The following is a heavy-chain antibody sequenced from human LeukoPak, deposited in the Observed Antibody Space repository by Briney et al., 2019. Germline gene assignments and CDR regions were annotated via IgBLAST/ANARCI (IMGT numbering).Heavy chain of an antibody. CDR1: GGSISSSSYF. J-gene: IGHJ4*02. D-gene: IGHD6-13*01. Sequence: TSETLSLTCTVSGGSISSSSYFWGWIRQPPGKGLEWIGNIYYSGSTNCNPSLKSRVTISVDTSKNQFSLKLSSVTAADTAVYYCARDRSSWSRSFDCWGQGTLVTVSS. V-gene: IGHV4-39*07. CDR3: ARDRSSWSRSFDC. CDR2: IYYSGST.